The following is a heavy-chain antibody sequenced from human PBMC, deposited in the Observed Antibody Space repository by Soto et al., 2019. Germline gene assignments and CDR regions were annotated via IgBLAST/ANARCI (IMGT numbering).Heavy chain of an antibody. CDR1: GGSISSSS. J-gene: IGHJ4*02. CDR2: ISYDGSNK. CDR3: ANDYDILTGYPKY. Sequence: LSLTCTVSGGSISSSSYYWGWIRQAPGKGLEWVAVISYDGSNKYYADSVKGRFTISRDNSKNTLYLQMNSLRAEDTAVYYCANDYDILTGYPKYWGQGTLVTVSS. D-gene: IGHD3-9*01. V-gene: IGHV3-30*18.